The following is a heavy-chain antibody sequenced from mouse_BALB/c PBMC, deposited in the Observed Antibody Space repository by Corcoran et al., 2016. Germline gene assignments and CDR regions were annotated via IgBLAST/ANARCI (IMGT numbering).Heavy chain of an antibody. D-gene: IGHD1-1*01. CDR3: AITTVVDY. CDR1: GYTFTNYG. Sequence: QIQLVQSGPELKKPGETVKISCKASGYTFTNYGMNWVKQAPGKGLKWMGWINTYTGEPTYADDFKGRFAFSLETSASTAYLQINNLKNEETATYCCAITTVVDYWGQGTTLTVSS. CDR2: INTYTGEP. V-gene: IGHV9-3-1*01. J-gene: IGHJ2*01.